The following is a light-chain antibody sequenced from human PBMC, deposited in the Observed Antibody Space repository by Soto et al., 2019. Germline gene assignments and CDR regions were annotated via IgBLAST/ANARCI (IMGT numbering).Light chain of an antibody. CDR2: DAS. CDR1: QDITNY. Sequence: DIQMTQSPSSLSASVGDRVTITCQASQDITNYLNWYQQKPGKAPQLLIYDASNLETEVPSRFSGSVSGTDFTFTISSLQPEDIATYYCQQYDYLPLSFGGGPKVEIE. CDR3: QQYDYLPLS. J-gene: IGKJ4*01. V-gene: IGKV1-33*01.